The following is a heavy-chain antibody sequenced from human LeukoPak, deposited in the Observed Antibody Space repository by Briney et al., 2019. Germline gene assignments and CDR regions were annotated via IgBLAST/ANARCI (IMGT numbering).Heavy chain of an antibody. V-gene: IGHV3-66*02. J-gene: IGHJ4*02. Sequence: GGSLRLSCAASGFTVSSNYMSWVRQAPGKGLEWVSVIYSGGSTYSADSVKGRFTISRDNSKNTLYLQMNSLRAEDSAVYYCAVEARIVGATDYWGQGTLVTVSS. CDR1: GFTVSSNY. D-gene: IGHD1-26*01. CDR3: AVEARIVGATDY. CDR2: IYSGGST.